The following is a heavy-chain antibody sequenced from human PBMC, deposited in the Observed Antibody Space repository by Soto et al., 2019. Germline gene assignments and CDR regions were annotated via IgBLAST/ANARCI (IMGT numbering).Heavy chain of an antibody. CDR2: IFPDDSDT. CDR1: GFTFTSYC. CDR3: ARKGKNSRGQYWLDP. Sequence: EESLSISCKDPGFTFTSYCIAWVRQMPGKGLEWMGIIFPDDSDTRYSPSFQGQVTISADKSISTAYLQWSSLKASETAMYYCARKGKNSRGQYWLDPWGQGTLVTVS. D-gene: IGHD2-15*01. V-gene: IGHV5-51*01. J-gene: IGHJ5*02.